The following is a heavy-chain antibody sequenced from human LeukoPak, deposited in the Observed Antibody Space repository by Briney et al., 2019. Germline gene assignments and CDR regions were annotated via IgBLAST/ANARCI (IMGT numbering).Heavy chain of an antibody. CDR3: ARDLIDYGDYDAQAWRGDYYYYMDV. Sequence: PSETLSLTCTVSGGSISSYYWSWIRQPAGKGLEWIGRIYTSGSTNYNPSLKSRVTMSVDTSKNQFSLKLSSVTAADTAVYYCARDLIDYGDYDAQAWRGDYYYYMDVWGKGTTVTVSS. D-gene: IGHD4-17*01. J-gene: IGHJ6*03. V-gene: IGHV4-4*07. CDR1: GGSISSYY. CDR2: IYTSGST.